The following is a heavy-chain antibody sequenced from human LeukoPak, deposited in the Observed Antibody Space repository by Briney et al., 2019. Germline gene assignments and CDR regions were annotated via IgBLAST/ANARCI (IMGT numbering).Heavy chain of an antibody. CDR1: GFTFTSFA. D-gene: IGHD3-10*01. CDR3: ARTYYYGSGSYYKRSPHLHTLTVYNWFDP. CDR2: ISRSGVAT. J-gene: IGHJ5*02. V-gene: IGHV3-23*01. Sequence: GGTLRLSCAASGFTFTSFAMSWVRQAPGKGLEWVSTISRSGVATYYANSVKGRFTISRDNSKNTLYLQMNSLRAEDTAVYYCARTYYYGSGSYYKRSPHLHTLTVYNWFDPWGQGTLVTVSS.